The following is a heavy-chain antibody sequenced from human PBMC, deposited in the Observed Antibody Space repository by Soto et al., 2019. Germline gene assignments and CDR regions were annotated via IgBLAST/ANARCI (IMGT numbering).Heavy chain of an antibody. V-gene: IGHV3-53*04. J-gene: IGHJ4*02. CDR2: IYSGGST. CDR3: ARVSSGDYFDY. CDR1: GFTVSSNY. D-gene: IGHD3-10*01. Sequence: EVQLVESGGGLVQPGGSLRLSCAASGFTVSSNYMSWVRQAPGKGLEGVSVIYSGGSTYYADSVKGRFTISRHNSKNTLYLQMNSLRAEDTAVYYCARVSSGDYFDYWGQGTLVTVSS.